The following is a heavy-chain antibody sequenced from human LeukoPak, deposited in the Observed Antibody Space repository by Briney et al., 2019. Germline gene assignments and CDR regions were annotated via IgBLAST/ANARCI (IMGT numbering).Heavy chain of an antibody. CDR1: GGSLSSYY. CDR2: IYYSGST. CDR3: ARSVGTIFGVVTTPGFDY. J-gene: IGHJ4*02. V-gene: IGHV4-59*01. D-gene: IGHD3-3*01. Sequence: SETLSLTCTVSGGSLSSYYWSWIRQPPGKGLEWIRYIYYSGSTNYNPSLKSRVTISVDTCKNQFSLRLSSVTAADTAVYYCARSVGTIFGVVTTPGFDYWGQGTLVTVSS.